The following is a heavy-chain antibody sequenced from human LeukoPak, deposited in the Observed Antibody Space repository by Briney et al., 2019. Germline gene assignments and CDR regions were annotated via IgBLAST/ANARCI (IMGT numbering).Heavy chain of an antibody. V-gene: IGHV4-59*01. Sequence: KPSETLSLTCTVSGGSISSYYWSWIRQPPGKGLEWIGYIYYSGSTNYNPSLKSRVTISVDTSKNQFSLKLSSVTAADTAVYYCARGQDYGIHRTIDYWGQGTLVTVSS. CDR3: ARGQDYGIHRTIDY. J-gene: IGHJ4*02. D-gene: IGHD4-17*01. CDR2: IYYSGST. CDR1: GGSISSYY.